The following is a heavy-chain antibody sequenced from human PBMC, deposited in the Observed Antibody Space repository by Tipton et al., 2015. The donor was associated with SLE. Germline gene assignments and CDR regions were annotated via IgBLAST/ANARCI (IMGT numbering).Heavy chain of an antibody. V-gene: IGHV4-34*01. CDR3: ARGGGWWELLNYFDY. J-gene: IGHJ4*02. D-gene: IGHD1-26*01. CDR1: GGSFSGYY. CDR2: INHSGST. Sequence: GLVKPSETLSLTCAVYGGSFSGYYWSWIRQPPGKGLEWIGEINHSGSTNYNPSLKSRVTISVDTSKNQFSLKRSSVTAADTAVYYCARGGGWWELLNYFDYWGQGTLVTVSS.